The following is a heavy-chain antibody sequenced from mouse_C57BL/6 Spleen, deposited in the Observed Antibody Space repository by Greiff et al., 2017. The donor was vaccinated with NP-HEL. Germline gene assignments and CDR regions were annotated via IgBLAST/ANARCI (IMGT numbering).Heavy chain of an antibody. V-gene: IGHV1-55*01. J-gene: IGHJ2*01. CDR2: IYPGSGST. Sequence: QVQLQQPGAELVKPGASVKMSCKASGYTFTSYWITWVKQRPGQGLEWIGDIYPGSGSTNYNEKFKSKATLTVDTSSRTAYMQLSSLTSEDAAVYYCAIEGAFFDYWGQGTTLTVSS. CDR1: GYTFTSYW. CDR3: AIEGAFFDY.